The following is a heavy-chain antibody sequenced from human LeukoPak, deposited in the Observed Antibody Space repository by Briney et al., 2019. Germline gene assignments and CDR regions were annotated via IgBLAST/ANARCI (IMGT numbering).Heavy chain of an antibody. CDR3: ARGMYYYGSGSTGNWFDP. V-gene: IGHV3-66*01. J-gene: IGHJ5*02. D-gene: IGHD3-10*01. Sequence: GGSLRLSCAASGFTVSSNYMSWVRQAPGKGLEWVSVIYSGGSTYYADSVKGRFTISRDNSKNTLYPQMNSLRAEDTAVYYCARGMYYYGSGSTGNWFDPWGQGTLVTVSS. CDR1: GFTVSSNY. CDR2: IYSGGST.